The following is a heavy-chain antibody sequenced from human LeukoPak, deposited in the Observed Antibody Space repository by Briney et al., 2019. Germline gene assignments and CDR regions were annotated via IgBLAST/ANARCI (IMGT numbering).Heavy chain of an antibody. Sequence: PGGSLRLSCEASGFGFSSYGMYSVRQTPDKGLEWVAYLRKDATYSNYADSVRGRFTISRDNSKYTVDLQMTSLRIEDTAVYYCASGGPTRGTLESGGQGTLVTVSS. J-gene: IGHJ4*02. CDR2: LRKDATYS. CDR3: ASGGPTRGTLES. CDR1: GFGFSSYG. V-gene: IGHV3-30*02. D-gene: IGHD1-26*01.